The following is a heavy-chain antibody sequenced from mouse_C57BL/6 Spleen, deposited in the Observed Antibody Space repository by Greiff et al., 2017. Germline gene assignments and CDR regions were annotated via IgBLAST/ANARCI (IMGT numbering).Heavy chain of an antibody. V-gene: IGHV3-6*01. CDR2: ISYDGSN. D-gene: IGHD3-2*02. Sequence: EVKLMESGPGLVKPSQSLSLTCSVTGYSITSGYYWNWIRQFPGNKLEWMGYISYDGSNNYNPSLKNRISITRDTSKNQFFLKLNSVTTEDTATYYCARGDSSGYVRSYAMDYWGQGTSVTVSS. CDR1: GYSITSGYY. CDR3: ARGDSSGYVRSYAMDY. J-gene: IGHJ4*01.